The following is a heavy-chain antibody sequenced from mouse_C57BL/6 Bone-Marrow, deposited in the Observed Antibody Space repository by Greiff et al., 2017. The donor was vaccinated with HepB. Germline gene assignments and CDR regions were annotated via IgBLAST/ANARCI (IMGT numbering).Heavy chain of an antibody. J-gene: IGHJ2*01. D-gene: IGHD1-1*01. CDR1: GYTFTDYY. Sequence: VQLQQSGPELVKPGASVKISCKASGYTFTDYYMNWVKQSHGKSLEWIGDINPNNGGTSYNQKFKGKATLTVDKSSSTAYMELRSLTSEDSAVYYCARRGIITTVVAPYYFDYWGQGTTLTVSS. CDR3: ARRGIITTVVAPYYFDY. CDR2: INPNNGGT. V-gene: IGHV1-26*01.